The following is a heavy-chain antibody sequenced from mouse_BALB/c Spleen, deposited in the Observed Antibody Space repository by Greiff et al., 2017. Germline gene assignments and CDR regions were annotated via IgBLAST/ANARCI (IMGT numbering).Heavy chain of an antibody. V-gene: IGHV1S81*02. CDR3: AKRGPNASYAMDY. CDR1: GYTFTSYW. D-gene: IGHD6-1*01. CDR2: INPSNGRT. J-gene: IGHJ4*01. Sequence: QVQLQQSGAELMKPGASVKLSCKASGYTFTSYWMHWVKQRPGQGLEWIGEINPSNGRTNYNEKFKSKATLTVDKSSSTAYMQLSSLTSEDSAVYDCAKRGPNASYAMDYWGQGTSVTVSS.